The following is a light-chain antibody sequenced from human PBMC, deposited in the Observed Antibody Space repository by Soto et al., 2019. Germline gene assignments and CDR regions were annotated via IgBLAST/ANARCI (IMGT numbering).Light chain of an antibody. CDR2: EVN. CDR3: SSYTSTSTPGV. CDR1: SIDVGGYNY. Sequence: QSALTQPASVSGSPGQSITISCTGTSIDVGGYNYVSWYQQYPGKAPKLMIYEVNNRPSGVSNRFSGSKSGNTASLTISGLQAEDEADYYCSSYTSTSTPGVFGTGTKLTVL. V-gene: IGLV2-14*01. J-gene: IGLJ1*01.